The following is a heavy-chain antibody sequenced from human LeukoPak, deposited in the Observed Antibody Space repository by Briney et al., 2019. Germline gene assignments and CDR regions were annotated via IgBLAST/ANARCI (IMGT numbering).Heavy chain of an antibody. CDR3: ARDDTEVSFDY. CDR1: GYTFTGYY. J-gene: IGHJ4*02. V-gene: IGHV1-2*06. Sequence: SVQLSCKASGYTFTGYYMHWVRQAPGQGLEWMGRINPNSGGTNYAQKFQGRVTMTRDTSISTAYMELSRLRSDDTAVYYCARDDTEVSFDYWGQGTLVTVSS. CDR2: INPNSGGT.